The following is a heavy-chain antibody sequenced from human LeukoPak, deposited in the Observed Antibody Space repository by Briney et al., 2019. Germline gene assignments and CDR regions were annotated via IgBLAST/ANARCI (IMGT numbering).Heavy chain of an antibody. J-gene: IGHJ4*02. D-gene: IGHD2-8*01. V-gene: IGHV3-11*06. CDR3: ARGFNGFGD. CDR1: GFTFSDSY. CDR2: ISSSSTYT. Sequence: PGGSLRLSCAASGFTFSDSYMSWIRQAPGKGLEWVSYISSSSTYTNYADSVKGRFTISRDNAKNTLYLQMNSLRAEDTAVYYCARGFNGFGDWGQGTLVTVSS.